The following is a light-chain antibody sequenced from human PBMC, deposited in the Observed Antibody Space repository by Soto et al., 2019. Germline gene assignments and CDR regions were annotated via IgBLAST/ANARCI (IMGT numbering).Light chain of an antibody. Sequence: QSVLTQPPSVSAAPGQTVTISCSGSNSNIGTKNECWYKQLPGTAPKLLIYDNIKRPSGIPDRFSASKSGTSATLAITGLQTGDEADYYCGTWDSSLRGGVFGGGTKLTVL. CDR3: GTWDSSLRGGV. CDR1: NSNIGTKN. J-gene: IGLJ2*01. CDR2: DNI. V-gene: IGLV1-51*01.